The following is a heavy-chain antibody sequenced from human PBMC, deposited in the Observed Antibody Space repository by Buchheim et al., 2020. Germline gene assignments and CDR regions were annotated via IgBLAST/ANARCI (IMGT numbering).Heavy chain of an antibody. J-gene: IGHJ4*02. CDR1: GFTFSSYA. D-gene: IGHD3-3*01. CDR3: ANRYYDFWSGPQSYFDY. CDR2: ISGSGGST. Sequence: EVQLLESGGGLVQPGGSLRLSCAASGFTFSSYAMSWVRQAPGKGLEWVSGISGSGGSTYYAASVKGRFTISRDNSKNTLYLKMNSLRADDTAVYYCANRYYDFWSGPQSYFDYWGQGTL. V-gene: IGHV3-23*01.